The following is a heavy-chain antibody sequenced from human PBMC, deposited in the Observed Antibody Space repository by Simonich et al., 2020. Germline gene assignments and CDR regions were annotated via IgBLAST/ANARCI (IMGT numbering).Heavy chain of an antibody. Sequence: QVQLVEAGGGVVQPGRSLRLSCAASGFTFSGYGMHWVCQAPGKGLEWVAVIWYHGRNKYYADSVKGRFTISRDNSKNTLYLQMNSMGAEDTAVYYCARDGGYMVRGIDAFDIWGQGTMVTVSS. CDR1: GFTFSGYG. CDR2: IWYHGRNK. V-gene: IGHV3-33*01. CDR3: ARDGGYMVRGIDAFDI. D-gene: IGHD3-10*01. J-gene: IGHJ3*02.